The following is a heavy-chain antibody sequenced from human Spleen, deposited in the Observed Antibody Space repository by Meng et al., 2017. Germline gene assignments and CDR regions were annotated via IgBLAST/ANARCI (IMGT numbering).Heavy chain of an antibody. CDR2: INPMSGRT. CDR3: ARANPPDL. CDR1: GYIFSAYY. Sequence: SVKVSCKASGYIFSAYYIHWVRQAPGQGLEWMGGINPMSGRTYYAQKFQDRVTITADTSTDTAYMELTSLRSEDTALYFCARANPPDLWGQGTLVTVSS. J-gene: IGHJ5*02. V-gene: IGHV1-69*06.